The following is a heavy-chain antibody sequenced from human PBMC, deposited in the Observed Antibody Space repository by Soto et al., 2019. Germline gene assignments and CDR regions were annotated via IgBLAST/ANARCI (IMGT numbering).Heavy chain of an antibody. CDR2: IGTSGGPT. CDR3: ARVNGFSLNAY. V-gene: IGHV3-48*02. CDR1: GFTFSRYS. J-gene: IGHJ4*02. Sequence: GGSLRLSCAVSGFTFSRYSMNWVRQAPGKGLEWVSYIGTSGGPTYYADSVKGRFTISRDNAKNSLYLQMSSLRDEDTAVYYCARVNGFSLNAYWGQGTLVTVSS. D-gene: IGHD6-25*01.